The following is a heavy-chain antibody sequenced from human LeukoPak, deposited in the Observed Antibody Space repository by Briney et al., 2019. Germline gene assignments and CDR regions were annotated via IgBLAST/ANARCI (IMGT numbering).Heavy chain of an antibody. J-gene: IGHJ4*02. Sequence: GGSLRLSCAASGFTFSSYSMNWVRQAPGKGLEWVSYISSSSSTIYYADSVKGRFTISRDNAKNSLYLQMNSLRAEDTAVYYCARASVIVAIYRLDYWGQGTLVIVSS. CDR1: GFTFSSYS. D-gene: IGHD2-15*01. CDR2: ISSSSSTI. V-gene: IGHV3-48*04. CDR3: ARASVIVAIYRLDY.